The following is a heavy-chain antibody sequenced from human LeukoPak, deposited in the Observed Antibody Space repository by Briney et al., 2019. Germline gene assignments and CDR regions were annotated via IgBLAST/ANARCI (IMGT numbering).Heavy chain of an antibody. Sequence: SSTLSLTCDISGDSVSSNSAVWNWTRQSPSRGLEWLGRTYYRSKWYNDYAESVKSRITVNPDTSKNQFSLQLNSVTPDDTAVYYCAQGGAAAGFDYWGQGNLVPVSS. CDR3: AQGGAAAGFDY. D-gene: IGHD6-25*01. CDR1: GDSVSSNSAV. J-gene: IGHJ4*02. V-gene: IGHV6-1*01. CDR2: TYYRSKWYN.